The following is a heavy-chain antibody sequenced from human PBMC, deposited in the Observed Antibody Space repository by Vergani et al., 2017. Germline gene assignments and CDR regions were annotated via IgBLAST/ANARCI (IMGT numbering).Heavy chain of an antibody. J-gene: IGHJ6*03. D-gene: IGHD3-10*01. CDR1: GGTFSSYA. CDR3: ARGITMVRGVNHYYYYMDV. Sequence: QVQLVQSGAEVKKPGSSVKVSCKASGGTFSSYAISWVRQAPGQGLEWMGGIIPIFGTANYAQKFQGRVTITADKSTSTAYMELSSLRSEDTAVYYCARGITMVRGVNHYYYYMDVWGKGTTVTVSS. CDR2: IIPIFGTA. V-gene: IGHV1-69*06.